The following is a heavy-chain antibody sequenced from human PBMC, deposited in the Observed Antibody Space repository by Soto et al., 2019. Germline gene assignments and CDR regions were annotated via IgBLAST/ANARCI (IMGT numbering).Heavy chain of an antibody. CDR2: IIPIFGTA. Sequence: GASVKVSCKASGGTFSSYAISWVRQAPGQGLEWMGGIIPIFGTANYAQKFQGRVTITADESTSTAYMELSSLRSEDTAVYHCASPGGSYHYYYYYGMDVWGQGTTVTVSS. D-gene: IGHD1-26*01. CDR3: ASPGGSYHYYYYYGMDV. V-gene: IGHV1-69*13. CDR1: GGTFSSYA. J-gene: IGHJ6*02.